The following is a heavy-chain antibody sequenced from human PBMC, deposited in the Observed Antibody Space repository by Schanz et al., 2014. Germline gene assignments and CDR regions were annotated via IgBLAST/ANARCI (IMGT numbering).Heavy chain of an antibody. Sequence: EVQLVESGGGLVKPGGSLRLSCVTSGFTFGAYTMNWVRQAPGKGLEWVSSISSRSSYIYYTDSVKGRFTISRDNSRNRLYLQLNSLRAEDTAVYYCAKERLVAATGRAFDSWGQGTLVTVSS. CDR3: AKERLVAATGRAFDS. V-gene: IGHV3-21*04. CDR2: ISSRSSYI. D-gene: IGHD1-26*01. J-gene: IGHJ4*02. CDR1: GFTFGAYT.